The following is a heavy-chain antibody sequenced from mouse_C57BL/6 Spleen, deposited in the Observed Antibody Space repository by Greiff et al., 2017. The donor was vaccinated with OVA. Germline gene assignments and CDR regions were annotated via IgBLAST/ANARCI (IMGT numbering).Heavy chain of an antibody. D-gene: IGHD2-1*01. CDR2: ISSGSSTI. CDR1: GFTFSDYG. CDR3: ARGGNYYFDY. V-gene: IGHV5-17*01. Sequence: EVKVIESGGGLVKPGGSLKLSCAASGFTFSDYGMHWVRQAPEKGLEWVAYISSGSSTIYYADTVKGRFTISRANAKNTLFLQMTSLRSEDTAMYYCARGGNYYFDYWGQGTTLTVSS. J-gene: IGHJ2*01.